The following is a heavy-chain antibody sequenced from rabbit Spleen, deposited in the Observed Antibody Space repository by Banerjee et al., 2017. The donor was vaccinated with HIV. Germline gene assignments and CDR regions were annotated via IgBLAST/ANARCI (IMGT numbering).Heavy chain of an antibody. V-gene: IGHV1S45*01. CDR2: IYTGDGST. CDR3: ARYPGSYSYDGGDL. J-gene: IGHJ4*01. D-gene: IGHD6-1*01. Sequence: QEQLVESGGGLVRPEGSLKLSCKASGFSFSNKAVMCWVRQAPGKGLEWIACIYTGDGSTYYASWAKGRFTVSKTSSTTVTLQMTSLTAADTATYFCARYPGSYSYDGGDLWGPGTLVTVS. CDR1: GFSFSNKAV.